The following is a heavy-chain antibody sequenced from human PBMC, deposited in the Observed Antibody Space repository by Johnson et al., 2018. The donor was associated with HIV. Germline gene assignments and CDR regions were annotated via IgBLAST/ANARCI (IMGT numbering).Heavy chain of an antibody. Sequence: QVQLVESGGGVVQPGRSLRLSCAASGFTFSNYGMHWVRQAPGKGLEWVAVISYDGSNKYFADSVKGRFTISRDNSKNTLYLQMNSPRAEDTAVYYCARGGATLLDAFYIWGRGTMVTVSS. CDR3: ARGGATLLDAFYI. D-gene: IGHD1-26*01. V-gene: IGHV3-30*03. CDR1: GFTFSNYG. CDR2: ISYDGSNK. J-gene: IGHJ3*02.